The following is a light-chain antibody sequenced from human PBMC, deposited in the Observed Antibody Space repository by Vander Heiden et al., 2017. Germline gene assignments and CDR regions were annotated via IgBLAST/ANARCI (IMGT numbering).Light chain of an antibody. CDR2: DAS. V-gene: IGKV1-5*01. J-gene: IGKJ1*01. CDR1: QSISSW. CDR3: QQDNSCPWT. Sequence: DIQMTQSPSTLSASVGDRVTITCRASQSISSWLAWYQQKPGKAPKLLIYDASSLESGVPSRFSGSGSGTEFTLTISSLQPDDFATYYCQQDNSCPWTFGQGTKVEIK.